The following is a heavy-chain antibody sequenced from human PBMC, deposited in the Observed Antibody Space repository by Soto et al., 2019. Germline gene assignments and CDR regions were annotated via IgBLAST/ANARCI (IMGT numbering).Heavy chain of an antibody. CDR2: IYYSGST. J-gene: IGHJ4*02. CDR3: ATTYYDSSGYSY. V-gene: IGHV4-61*01. CDR1: GGSVSSGSYY. Sequence: PSETLSLTCTVSGGSVSSGSYYWSWIRQPPGKGLEWIGYIYYSGSTNYNPSLKSRVTISVDTSKNQFSLKLSSVTAADTAVYYCATTYYDSSGYSYWGQGTLVTVSS. D-gene: IGHD3-22*01.